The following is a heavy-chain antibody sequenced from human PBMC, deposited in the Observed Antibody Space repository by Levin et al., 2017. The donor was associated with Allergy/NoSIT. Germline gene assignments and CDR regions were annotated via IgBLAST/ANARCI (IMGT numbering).Heavy chain of an antibody. CDR2: IYYSGST. D-gene: IGHD3-9*01. CDR1: GGSISSYY. J-gene: IGHJ2*01. Sequence: SETLSLTCTVSGGSISSYYWSWIRQPPGKGLEWIGYIYYSGSTNYNPSLKSRVTISVDTSKNQFSLKLSSVTAADTAVYYCARKSNDILTGYPRYWYFDLWGRGTLVTVSS. V-gene: IGHV4-59*01. CDR3: ARKSNDILTGYPRYWYFDL.